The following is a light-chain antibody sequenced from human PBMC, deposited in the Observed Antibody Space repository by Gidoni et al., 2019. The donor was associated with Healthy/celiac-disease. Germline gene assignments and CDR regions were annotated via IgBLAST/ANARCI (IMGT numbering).Light chain of an antibody. CDR3: SSYAGSKHFV. J-gene: IGLJ1*01. CDR2: EVS. V-gene: IGLV2-8*01. CDR1: SSDVGGYNY. Sequence: QSALTQPPSASASPGQSVTISCTGTSSDVGGYNYVSWYQQHPGKAPKLMIYEVSKRPSGVPDRFSGSKSGNTASLTVSGLQAEDEADYYCSSYAGSKHFVFGTGTKVTVL.